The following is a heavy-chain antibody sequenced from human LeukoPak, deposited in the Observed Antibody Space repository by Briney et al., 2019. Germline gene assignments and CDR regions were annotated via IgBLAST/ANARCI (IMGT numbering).Heavy chain of an antibody. CDR3: ARDISPHIVATISGMDV. CDR1: GYTFTGYY. Sequence: GASVKVSCKASGYTFTGYYMHWVRQAPGQGLEWMGWINPNSGGTNYAQKFQGRVTMTRDTSISTAYMELSRLRSDDTAVYYCARDISPHIVATISGMDVWGQGTTVTVSS. CDR2: INPNSGGT. J-gene: IGHJ6*02. D-gene: IGHD5-12*01. V-gene: IGHV1-2*02.